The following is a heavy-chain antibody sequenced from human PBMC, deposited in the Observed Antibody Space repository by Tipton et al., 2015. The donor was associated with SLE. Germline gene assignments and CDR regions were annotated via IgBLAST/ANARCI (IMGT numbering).Heavy chain of an antibody. CDR2: ISAYNGNA. Sequence: QSGPEVKKPGASVKVSCKASGYTFTSYGISWVRQAPGQGLEWMGWISAYNGNANYAQKLQDRVTMTTDTSTSTAYMELRSLRSDDTAVYYCARDLPDYDFWSGSSYYYYYYMDVWGKGTTVTVSS. CDR1: GYTFTSYG. V-gene: IGHV1-18*01. J-gene: IGHJ6*03. D-gene: IGHD3-3*01. CDR3: ARDLPDYDFWSGSSYYYYYYMDV.